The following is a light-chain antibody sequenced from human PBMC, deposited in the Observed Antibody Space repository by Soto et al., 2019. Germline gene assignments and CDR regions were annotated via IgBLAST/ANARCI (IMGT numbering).Light chain of an antibody. J-gene: IGLJ3*02. CDR2: EGS. V-gene: IGLV2-23*01. CDR1: SSDVGSYGL. CDR3: CSYAGSATNWV. Sequence: QSVLTQPASVSGSPGQSITISCTGTSSDVGSYGLVSWFQQHPGRAPKLTIYEGSKRPSGVSNRFSGSKSGNTASLTISGLQAEDEADYFCCSYAGSATNWVFGGGTQLTVL.